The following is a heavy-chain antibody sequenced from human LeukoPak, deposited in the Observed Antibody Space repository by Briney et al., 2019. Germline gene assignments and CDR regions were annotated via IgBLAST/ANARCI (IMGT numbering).Heavy chain of an antibody. Sequence: ASVKVSCKASGYTFTSNGITWVRQAPGQGLEWMGWISGYNGNTNYAQKLQGRVTMTTDRSTSTVYMELRSLTSDDTAVYYCARGALAQPFYYYMDVWGKGTTVTVSS. CDR3: ARGALAQPFYYYMDV. D-gene: IGHD3-3*02. J-gene: IGHJ6*03. CDR2: ISGYNGNT. V-gene: IGHV1-18*01. CDR1: GYTFTSNG.